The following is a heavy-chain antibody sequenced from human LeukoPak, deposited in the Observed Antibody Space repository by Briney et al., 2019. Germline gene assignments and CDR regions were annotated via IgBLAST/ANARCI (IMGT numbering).Heavy chain of an antibody. D-gene: IGHD3-10*01. CDR3: ARVRRVRGVSNAFDI. CDR2: INPNSGGT. Sequence: ASVKVSCKAGGYTFSSYFMHWVRQAPGQGLEWMGWINPNSGGTNYAQKFQGRVTMTRDTSISTAYMELSRLRSDDTAVYYCARVRRVRGVSNAFDIWGQGTMVTVSS. J-gene: IGHJ3*02. V-gene: IGHV1-2*02. CDR1: GYTFSSYF.